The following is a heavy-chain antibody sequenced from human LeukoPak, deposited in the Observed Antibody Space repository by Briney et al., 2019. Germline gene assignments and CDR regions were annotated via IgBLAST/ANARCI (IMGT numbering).Heavy chain of an antibody. D-gene: IGHD2-15*01. CDR1: GFTSSSYS. CDR3: ARDSMTTRDYSSYWFDP. J-gene: IGHJ5*02. Sequence: GGSLRLSCAASGFTSSSYSMNWVRQAPGKGLEWVSSISSSSSYIYYADSVKGRFTISRDNAKNSLYLQMNSLRAEDTAVYYCARDSMTTRDYSSYWFDPWGQGTLVTVSS. CDR2: ISSSSSYI. V-gene: IGHV3-21*01.